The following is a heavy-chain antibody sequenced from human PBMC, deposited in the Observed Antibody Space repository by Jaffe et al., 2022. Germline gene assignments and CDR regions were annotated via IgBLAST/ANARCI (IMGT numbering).Heavy chain of an antibody. CDR2: ISYDGSNK. D-gene: IGHD4-4*01. Sequence: QVQLVESGGGVVQPGRSLRLSCAASGFTFSSYGMHWVRQAPGKGLEWVAVISYDGSNKYYADSVKGRFTISRDNSKNTLYLQMNSLRAEDTAVYYCAKDRAPNPVMTTVRPRYYNWFDPWGQGTLVTVSS. CDR3: AKDRAPNPVMTTVRPRYYNWFDP. J-gene: IGHJ5*02. V-gene: IGHV3-30*18. CDR1: GFTFSSYG.